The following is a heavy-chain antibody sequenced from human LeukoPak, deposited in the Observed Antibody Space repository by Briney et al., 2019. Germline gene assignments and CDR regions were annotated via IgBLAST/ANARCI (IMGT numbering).Heavy chain of an antibody. Sequence: GASVTVSCKASGYTFTIYYMHWVRQAPGQGLEWMGWINPNSGGTNYAQKFQGRVTMTRDTSISTAYMELSRLRSDDTAVYYCARDFRAAMVSDWFDPWGQGTLVTVSS. J-gene: IGHJ5*02. D-gene: IGHD5-18*01. V-gene: IGHV1-2*02. CDR3: ARDFRAAMVSDWFDP. CDR2: INPNSGGT. CDR1: GYTFTIYY.